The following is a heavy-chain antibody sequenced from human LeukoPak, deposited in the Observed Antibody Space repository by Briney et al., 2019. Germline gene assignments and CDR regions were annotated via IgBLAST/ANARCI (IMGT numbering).Heavy chain of an antibody. V-gene: IGHV4-59*12. D-gene: IGHD1-26*01. J-gene: IGHJ5*01. CDR3: ARDRGSGRYDS. CDR2: IYNSGST. CDR1: GGSISFYY. Sequence: SETLSLTCTVSGGSISFYYWSWIRQPPGKGLEWIGYIYNSGSTNYNPSLRSRVTISVDTSKNQFSPKLSSVTAADTAVYYCARDRGSGRYDSWGQGTLVTVSS.